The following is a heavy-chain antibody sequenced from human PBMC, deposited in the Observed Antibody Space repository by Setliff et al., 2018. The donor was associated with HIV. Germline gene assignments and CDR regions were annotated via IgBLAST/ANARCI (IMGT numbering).Heavy chain of an antibody. CDR1: GGSISSGGYY. V-gene: IGHV4-31*03. CDR2: IYYSGST. Sequence: PSETLSLTCTVSGGSISSGGYYWSWIRQHPGKGLEWIGYIYYSGSTYYNPSLKSRVTISADTSKNQFSLKLSSVTAADTAVYYCARAWGAFWSGYYGFDYWGQGTLVTVSS. D-gene: IGHD3-3*01. J-gene: IGHJ4*02. CDR3: ARAWGAFWSGYYGFDY.